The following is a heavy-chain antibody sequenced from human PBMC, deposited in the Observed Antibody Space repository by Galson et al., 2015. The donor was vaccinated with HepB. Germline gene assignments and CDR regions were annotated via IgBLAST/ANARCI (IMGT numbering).Heavy chain of an antibody. Sequence: SLRLSCAASGFTFSSYAMSWVRQAPGKGLEWVSSISDSGISTYYADSVKGRFTISRDNTKRTLYLQMNRLRGEDTALYYCAKDRNSTSPGTYGMDVWGQGTTVTVFS. CDR2: ISDSGIST. CDR1: GFTFSSYA. V-gene: IGHV3-23*01. CDR3: AKDRNSTSPGTYGMDV. D-gene: IGHD6-6*01. J-gene: IGHJ6*02.